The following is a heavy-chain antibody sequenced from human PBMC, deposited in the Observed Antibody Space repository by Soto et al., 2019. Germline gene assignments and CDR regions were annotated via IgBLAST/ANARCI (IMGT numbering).Heavy chain of an antibody. D-gene: IGHD6-13*01. V-gene: IGHV3-30*03. J-gene: IGHJ4*02. CDR3: AIILLAAAGTGY. Sequence: QVQLVESGGGVVQPGRSLRLSCAASGFTFSSYGMHWVRQAPGKGLEWVAVISYDGSNKYYADSVKGRFTISRDNSKNTLYLQMNSLRAEDTAVYYCAIILLAAAGTGYWGQGTLVTVSS. CDR1: GFTFSSYG. CDR2: ISYDGSNK.